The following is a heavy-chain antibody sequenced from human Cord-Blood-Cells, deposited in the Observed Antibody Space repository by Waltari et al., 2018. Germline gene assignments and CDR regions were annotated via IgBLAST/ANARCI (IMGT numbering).Heavy chain of an antibody. Sequence: SSSSYYWGWIRQPPGKGLEWIGSIYYSGSTYYNPSLKSRVTISVDTSKNQFSLKLSSVTAADTAVYYCSGWVPLEQLVPFDYWGQGTLVTVSS. CDR3: SGWVPLEQLVPFDY. J-gene: IGHJ4*02. CDR2: IYYSGST. CDR1: SSSSYY. D-gene: IGHD6-13*01. V-gene: IGHV4-39*01.